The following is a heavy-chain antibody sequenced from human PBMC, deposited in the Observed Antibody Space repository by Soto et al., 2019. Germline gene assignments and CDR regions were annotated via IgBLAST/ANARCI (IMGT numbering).Heavy chain of an antibody. V-gene: IGHV1-69*13. D-gene: IGHD2-15*01. CDR3: AREGWPLLQTGMDV. CDR1: GCTFSIYA. J-gene: IGHJ6*02. Sequence: GASVKVSCKASGCTFSIYAISFVRQAPGQGLEWMGGIIPIFGTANYAQKFQGRVTITADESTSTAYMELSSLRSEDTAVYYCAREGWPLLQTGMDVWGQGTTVTVSS. CDR2: IIPIFGTA.